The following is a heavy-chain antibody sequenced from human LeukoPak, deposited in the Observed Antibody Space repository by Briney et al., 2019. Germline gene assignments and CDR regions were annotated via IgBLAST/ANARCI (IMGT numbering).Heavy chain of an antibody. CDR2: ISGSGGST. V-gene: IGHV3-23*01. CDR1: GFTFGSYA. Sequence: GGSLRLSCAASGFTFGSYAMSWVRQAPGKGLEWVSAISGSGGSTYYADSVKGRFTISRDNSKNTLYLQMNSLRAEDTAVYYCAKDQPRYSSSWYGNYWGQGTLVTVSS. D-gene: IGHD6-13*01. J-gene: IGHJ4*02. CDR3: AKDQPRYSSSWYGNY.